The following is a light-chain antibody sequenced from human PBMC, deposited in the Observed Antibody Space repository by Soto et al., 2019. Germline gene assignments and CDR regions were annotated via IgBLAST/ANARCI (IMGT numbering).Light chain of an antibody. CDR2: GAS. CDR1: QSVSSSY. J-gene: IGKJ1*01. V-gene: IGKV3-20*01. Sequence: EIVLTQSPGTLSLSPGERATLSCRASQSVSSSYLAWYQQKPGQAPSLLIYGASSRAPGIPDRFSGSGSGTDFTLNISSLEPEDFAVYYCQQYGSSGTFGQGTK. CDR3: QQYGSSGT.